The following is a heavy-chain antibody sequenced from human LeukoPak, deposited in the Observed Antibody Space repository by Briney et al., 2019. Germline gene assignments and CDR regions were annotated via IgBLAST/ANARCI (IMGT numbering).Heavy chain of an antibody. J-gene: IGHJ1*01. V-gene: IGHV4-59*08. CDR1: GGSISSYY. D-gene: IGHD3-3*01. Sequence: PSETLSLTCTVSGGSISSYYWSWIRQPPGKGLEWIGSIYHSGSTYYNPSLKSRVTISVDTSKNQFSLKLSSVTAADTAVYYCARIDAYYDFWSGYSAEYFQHWGQGTLVTVSS. CDR3: ARIDAYYDFWSGYSAEYFQH. CDR2: IYHSGST.